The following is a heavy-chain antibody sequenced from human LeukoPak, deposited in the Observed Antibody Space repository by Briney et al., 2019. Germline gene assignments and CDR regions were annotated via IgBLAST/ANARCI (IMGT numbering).Heavy chain of an antibody. D-gene: IGHD1-26*01. J-gene: IGHJ4*02. Sequence: PSETLSLTCTVSGGSISSYYWSWIGQPPGKGREGTGYIYTSRNANYNPSLKSRVTISVDTSKSQFSPELSSVTAADTAVYYCARVRWELLGGFDYWGQGTLVTVSS. CDR2: IYTSRNA. CDR1: GGSISSYY. CDR3: ARVRWELLGGFDY. V-gene: IGHV4-4*09.